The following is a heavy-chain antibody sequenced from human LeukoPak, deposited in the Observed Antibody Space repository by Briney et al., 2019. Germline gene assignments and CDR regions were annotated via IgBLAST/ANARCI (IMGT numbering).Heavy chain of an antibody. D-gene: IGHD3/OR15-3a*01. CDR3: ARSIIGPRSKFDY. J-gene: IGHJ4*02. V-gene: IGHV4-59*08. CDR2: ISYSGST. Sequence: SETLSLTCTVSGGSISTYYWSWVRQPPGKGLEWSGYISYSGSTNYNPSLKSRVTISLDTYKTQFALKLSSVTDADTAVYYCARSIIGPRSKFDYWGQGTLVTVSS. CDR1: GGSISTYY.